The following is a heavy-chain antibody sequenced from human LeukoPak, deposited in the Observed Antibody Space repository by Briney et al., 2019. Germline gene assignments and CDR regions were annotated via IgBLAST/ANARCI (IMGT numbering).Heavy chain of an antibody. J-gene: IGHJ4*02. CDR2: INGDGSST. Sequence: GGSLGLSCEASGFTFSNFWMHWVRQVPGKGLLWVSRINGDGSSTSYADPVKGRFTISRDNAKNTLYLQMNSLRVEDTAVYYCARGSDIAAAVKIYGSEFWGQGTLVTVSS. D-gene: IGHD6-13*01. V-gene: IGHV3-74*01. CDR3: ARGSDIAAAVKIYGSEF. CDR1: GFTFSNFW.